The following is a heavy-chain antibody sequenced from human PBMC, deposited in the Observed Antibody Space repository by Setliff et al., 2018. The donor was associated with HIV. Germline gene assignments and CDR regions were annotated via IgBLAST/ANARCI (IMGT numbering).Heavy chain of an antibody. V-gene: IGHV4-38-2*01. D-gene: IGHD3-10*01. J-gene: IGHJ5*02. CDR1: GSSITTTYF. CDR2: HYHDGTS. Sequence: KPSETLSLTCDFSGSSITTTYFWAWIRLPPGKGLEWVGSHYHDGTSFYNPSLKSRVTVSLDTSKNQFSLKLQSVTAADTAVYYGARRAGNWGLNWFDPWGQGTQVTVSS. CDR3: ARRAGNWGLNWFDP.